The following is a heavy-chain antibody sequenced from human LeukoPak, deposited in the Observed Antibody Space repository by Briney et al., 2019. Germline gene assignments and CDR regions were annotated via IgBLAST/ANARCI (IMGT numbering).Heavy chain of an antibody. CDR3: ARAGYSYGSYYFDY. D-gene: IGHD5-18*01. CDR2: ISYDGSNK. J-gene: IGHJ4*02. V-gene: IGHV3-30-3*01. CDR1: GFTFSSYA. Sequence: GGSLRLSCAASGFTFSSYAMHWVRQAPGKGLEWVAVISYDGSNKYYADSVKGRFTISRDNSKNTLYLQMSSLRAEETAVYYCARAGYSYGSYYFDYWGQGTLVTVSS.